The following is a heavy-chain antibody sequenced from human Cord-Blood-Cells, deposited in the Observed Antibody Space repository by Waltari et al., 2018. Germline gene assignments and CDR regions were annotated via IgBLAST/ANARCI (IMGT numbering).Heavy chain of an antibody. CDR3: TSNRNY. V-gene: IGHV3-73*01. D-gene: IGHD3-22*01. Sequence: EVQLVESGGGLVQPGGSLKLSCAASGFTFSGSAMPWVRQASGKGLGWVGRMRSKANSYATAYAASVKGRFTISRDDSKNTAYLQMNSLKTEDTAVYYCTSNRNYWGQGTLVTVSS. CDR2: MRSKANSYAT. CDR1: GFTFSGSA. J-gene: IGHJ4*02.